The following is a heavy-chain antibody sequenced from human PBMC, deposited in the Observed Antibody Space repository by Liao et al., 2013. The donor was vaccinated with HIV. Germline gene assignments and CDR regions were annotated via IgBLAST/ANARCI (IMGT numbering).Heavy chain of an antibody. CDR3: ARGTIFGPDY. CDR2: IYYTGST. CDR1: GGSFSGYY. Sequence: QVQLQQWGAGLLKPSETLSLTCAVYGGSFSGYYWSWIRQPPGKGLEWIGFIYYTGSTNFNASLKSRVTISVDTPKNQFSLNLTSVTAADTAVYYCARGTIFGPDYWGQGTLVTVSS. D-gene: IGHD3-3*01. V-gene: IGHV4-34*11. J-gene: IGHJ4*02.